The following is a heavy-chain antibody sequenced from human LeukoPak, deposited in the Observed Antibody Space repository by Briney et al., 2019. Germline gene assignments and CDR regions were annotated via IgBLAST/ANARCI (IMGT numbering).Heavy chain of an antibody. D-gene: IGHD1-7*01. CDR2: ISSSSSTI. CDR3: ARSNWNYPFDI. V-gene: IGHV3-48*01. Sequence: GGSLRLSCAASGFTFGSYSMNWVRQAPGKGLEWVSYISSSSSTIYYADSVKGRFTISRDNAKNSLYLQMNSLRAEDTAVYYCARSNWNYPFDIWGQGTMVTVSS. CDR1: GFTFGSYS. J-gene: IGHJ3*02.